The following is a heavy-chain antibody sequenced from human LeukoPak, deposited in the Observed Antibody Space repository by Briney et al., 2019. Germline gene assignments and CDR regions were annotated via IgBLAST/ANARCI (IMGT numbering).Heavy chain of an antibody. Sequence: GGSLRLSCAASGFTFDDYAMHWVRQAPGKGLEWVSGISWNSGSIGYADSVKGRFTISRDNAKNSLYLQMNSLRAEDTAVYYCARERYCSSTSCYAALFDYWGQGTLVTVCS. D-gene: IGHD2-2*01. V-gene: IGHV3-9*01. J-gene: IGHJ4*02. CDR1: GFTFDDYA. CDR2: ISWNSGSI. CDR3: ARERYCSSTSCYAALFDY.